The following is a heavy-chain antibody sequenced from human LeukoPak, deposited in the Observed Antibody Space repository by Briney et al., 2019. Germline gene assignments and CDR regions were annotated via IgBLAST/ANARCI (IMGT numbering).Heavy chain of an antibody. CDR1: GFPFSSYA. CDR2: ISDSGGST. V-gene: IGHV3-64D*09. CDR3: VRGYSFGPYGMDV. D-gene: IGHD2-15*01. Sequence: GGSLRLSCSASGFPFSSYAMHWVRQAPGKGLEYVSAISDSGGSTYYADSVKGRFTISRHNSKNTLYLQMSSLRAEDTAVYFCVRGYSFGPYGMDVWGQGTTVTVSS. J-gene: IGHJ6*02.